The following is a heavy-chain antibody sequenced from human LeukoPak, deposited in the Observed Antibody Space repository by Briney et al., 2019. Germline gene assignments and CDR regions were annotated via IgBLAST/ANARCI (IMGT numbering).Heavy chain of an antibody. D-gene: IGHD5-18*01. V-gene: IGHV1-18*01. CDR3: ARELNTYGDY. CDR1: GYTFTGYG. J-gene: IGHJ4*02. CDR2: ISTFNHSS. Sequence: ASVKVSCKASGYTFTGYGISWVRQAPGQGLEWMGWISTFNHSSNYAQKFQGRVTMTTDTSTSTAYMELRSLRSEDTAVYYCARELNTYGDYWGQGTLVTVSS.